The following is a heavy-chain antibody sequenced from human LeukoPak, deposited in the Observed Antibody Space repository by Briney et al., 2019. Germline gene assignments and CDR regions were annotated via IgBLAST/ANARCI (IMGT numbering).Heavy chain of an antibody. V-gene: IGHV4-34*01. D-gene: IGHD3-22*01. CDR1: GGSFSGYY. J-gene: IGHJ4*02. Sequence: SETLSLTCAVYGGSFSGYYWSWLRQPPGKGLEWIGEINHSGSTKYNPSLTSRVTISVDTSKNQFSLKLSSVTAADTAVYYCARGARPLHYYDSSGYYWGTERHYYFDYWGQGTLVTVSS. CDR3: ARGARPLHYYDSSGYYWGTERHYYFDY. CDR2: INHSGST.